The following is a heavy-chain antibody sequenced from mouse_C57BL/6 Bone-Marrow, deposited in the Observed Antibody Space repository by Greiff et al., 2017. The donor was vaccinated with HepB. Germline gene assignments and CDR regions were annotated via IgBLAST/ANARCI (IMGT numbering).Heavy chain of an antibody. Sequence: QVQLQQSGAELVKPGASVKLSCKASGYTFTSYWMHWVRQRPGQGLEWIGMIHPNSGSTNYNEKFKSKATLTVDKSSSTAYMQLSSLTSEDSAVYYCARGTTVVDRRMDYWGQGTSVTVSS. CDR3: ARGTTVVDRRMDY. CDR1: GYTFTSYW. J-gene: IGHJ4*01. D-gene: IGHD1-1*01. V-gene: IGHV1-64*01. CDR2: IHPNSGST.